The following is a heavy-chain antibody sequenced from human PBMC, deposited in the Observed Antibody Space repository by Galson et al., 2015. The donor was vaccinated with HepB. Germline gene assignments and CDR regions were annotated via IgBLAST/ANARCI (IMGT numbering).Heavy chain of an antibody. D-gene: IGHD4-11*01. V-gene: IGHV4-59*01. J-gene: IGHJ6*03. CDR3: ARAMTTVTPYYYHMDV. Sequence: ETLSLTCTVSGGSISSNYWSWIRQPPGKGLEWIGYIYYSGSTNYNPSLKSRVTMSVDTSKKQFSLMLTSVTAADTAVYYCARAMTTVTPYYYHMDVWGKGTTVTVSS. CDR2: IYYSGST. CDR1: GGSISSNY.